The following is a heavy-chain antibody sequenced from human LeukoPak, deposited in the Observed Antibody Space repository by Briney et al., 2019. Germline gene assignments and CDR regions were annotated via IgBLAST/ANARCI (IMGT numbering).Heavy chain of an antibody. CDR3: ARHGTLGSITYPLDY. D-gene: IGHD3-16*01. J-gene: IGHJ4*02. V-gene: IGHV4-59*08. CDR1: GGSISSYY. Sequence: SETLSLTCTVSGGSISSYYWSWIRQAPGKGLEWIGNIYYSGSTNYNPSLKSRVTISVDTSKNQFSLKLSSVTAADTAAYYCARHGTLGSITYPLDYWGQGTLVTVSS. CDR2: IYYSGST.